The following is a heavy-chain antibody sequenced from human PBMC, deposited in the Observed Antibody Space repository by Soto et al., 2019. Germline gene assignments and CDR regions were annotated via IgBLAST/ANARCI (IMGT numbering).Heavy chain of an antibody. CDR1: GGTFSSYA. CDR3: ARNLAVESDY. V-gene: IGHV1-69*13. CDR2: IIPISGTA. Sequence: SVKVSCKASGGTFSSYAISWVRQAPGQGLEWMGGIIPISGTANYAQKFQGRVTITADESTSTAYMELRSLRSDDTAVYYCARNLAVESDYWGQGTLVTVSS. D-gene: IGHD6-19*01. J-gene: IGHJ4*02.